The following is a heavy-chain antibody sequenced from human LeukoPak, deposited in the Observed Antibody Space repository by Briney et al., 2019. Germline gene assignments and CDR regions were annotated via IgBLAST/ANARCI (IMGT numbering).Heavy chain of an antibody. J-gene: IGHJ4*02. Sequence: GGSLRLSCAASGFIFSDYSMNWVRQAPGKGLEWVSNIRGSASGLGSGMYYADSVRGRFTISRDDAKNSLYLQMSSLRAEDTAFYYCARNNNWGFDYWGQGALVTVSS. CDR1: GFIFSDYS. CDR2: IRGSASGLGSGM. CDR3: ARNNNWGFDY. V-gene: IGHV3-48*04. D-gene: IGHD7-27*01.